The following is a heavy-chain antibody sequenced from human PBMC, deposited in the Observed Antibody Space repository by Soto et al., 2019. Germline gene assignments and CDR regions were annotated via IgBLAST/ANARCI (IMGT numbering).Heavy chain of an antibody. CDR3: ATAAKYGDTDY. Sequence: QLQLQESGSGLVKPSQTLSLTCAVSGGSISSGGYSWSWIRQPPGKGLEWIGYIYHSGSTYYNPSLKSRITIAVDGSKNQFSLKLSSVTAADTAVYYCATAAKYGDTDYWGQGTLVTVSS. V-gene: IGHV4-30-2*01. J-gene: IGHJ4*02. CDR2: IYHSGST. CDR1: GGSISSGGYS. D-gene: IGHD4-17*01.